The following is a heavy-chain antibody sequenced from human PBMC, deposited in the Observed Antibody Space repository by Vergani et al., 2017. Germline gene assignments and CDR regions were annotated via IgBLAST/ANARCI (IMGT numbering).Heavy chain of an antibody. V-gene: IGHV1-18*01. CDR3: ARYQDCGCDCPIGDYYYGMDV. Sequence: QVQLVQSGAEVKKPGASVKVSCKASGYTFTSYGISWVRQAPGQGLEWMGWISAYNGNTNYAQKLQGRVTMTTDTSTGTAYMELRSLRSDDTAVYYCARYQDCGCDCPIGDYYYGMDVWGQGTTVTVSS. D-gene: IGHD2-21*02. CDR2: ISAYNGNT. CDR1: GYTFTSYG. J-gene: IGHJ6*02.